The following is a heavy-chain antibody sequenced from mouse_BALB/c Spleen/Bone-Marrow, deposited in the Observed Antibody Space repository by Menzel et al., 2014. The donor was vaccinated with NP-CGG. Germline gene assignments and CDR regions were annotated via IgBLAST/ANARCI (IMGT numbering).Heavy chain of an antibody. J-gene: IGHJ2*01. CDR2: INPDSSTI. Sequence: EVKLMESGGGLVLPGGSLKLSCAASGLDFSRYWMSWVRQAPGKGLEWIGEINPDSSTINYTPSLKDKFIISRDNAKNTLCLHLNKVRSEDTALYFCARPDYYGYLNYWGRGTPLTVSS. V-gene: IGHV4-1*02. D-gene: IGHD1-1*01. CDR1: GLDFSRYW. CDR3: ARPDYYGYLNY.